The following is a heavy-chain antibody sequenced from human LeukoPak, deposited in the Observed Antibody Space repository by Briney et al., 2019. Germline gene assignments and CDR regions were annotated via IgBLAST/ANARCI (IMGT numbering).Heavy chain of an antibody. V-gene: IGHV3-23*01. CDR2: ISGSGGYT. D-gene: IGHD3-10*01. CDR1: GFTFSSYA. Sequence: PGGSLRLSCAASGFTFSSYAMSWVRQALGKGPEWVSAISGSGGYTYYADSVKGRLTISRDNSRNTLYLQMSSLRAEDTALYYCAKVPNIGTYYYFDYWGQGTLVTVSS. CDR3: AKVPNIGTYYYFDY. J-gene: IGHJ4*02.